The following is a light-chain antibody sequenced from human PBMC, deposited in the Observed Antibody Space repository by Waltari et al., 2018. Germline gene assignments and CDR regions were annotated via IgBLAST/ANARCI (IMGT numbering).Light chain of an antibody. V-gene: IGKV1-33*01. Sequence: IQMTQSPSSLSASVGDRVTITCQASQDIVNFLNWYQQKPGEVPKLLIYGASTLTTGVPSSFSGSGSGTDFTFTITNLQPEDVATYYCQQYDNYLVVTFGGGTKLEIK. J-gene: IGKJ4*01. CDR2: GAS. CDR1: QDIVNF. CDR3: QQYDNYLVVT.